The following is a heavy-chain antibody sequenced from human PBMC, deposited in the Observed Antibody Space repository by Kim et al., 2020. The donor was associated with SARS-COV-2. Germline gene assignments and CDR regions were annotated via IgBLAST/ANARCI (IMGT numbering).Heavy chain of an antibody. CDR3: WTGYDSSGYYFPDAFDI. CDR1: GFTVSSNY. V-gene: IGHV3-66*01. Sequence: GGSLRLSCAASGFTVSSNYMSWVRQAPGKGLEWVSVIYSGGSTYYADSVKGRFTISRDNSKNTLYLQMNSLRAEDTAVYYCWTGYDSSGYYFPDAFDIWGQGTMVTVSS. J-gene: IGHJ3*02. D-gene: IGHD3-22*01. CDR2: IYSGGST.